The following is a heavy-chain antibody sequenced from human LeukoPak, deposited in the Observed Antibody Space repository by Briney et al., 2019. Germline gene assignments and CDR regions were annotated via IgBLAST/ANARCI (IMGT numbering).Heavy chain of an antibody. CDR1: GFTFSSYA. J-gene: IGHJ3*02. CDR2: ISTIGDRT. Sequence: GGSLRLSCAASGFTFSSYAMSWVRQAPGKGLEWVSGISTIGDRTYYADSVKGRFTISRDNSKNTLYLQMNSLRAEDTAIYYCAKGLLRYPTAYYLAFDIWGQGTMVTVSS. CDR3: AKGLLRYPTAYYLAFDI. V-gene: IGHV3-23*01. D-gene: IGHD3-9*01.